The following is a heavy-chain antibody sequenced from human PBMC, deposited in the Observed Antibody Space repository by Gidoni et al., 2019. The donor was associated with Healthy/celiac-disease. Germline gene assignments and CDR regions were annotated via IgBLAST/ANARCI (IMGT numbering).Heavy chain of an antibody. Sequence: EVKLVESGGGVVQPGGSVRLDGEAAGCTWSSYWMSWVRKAPGKGLGWVANIHQDGSETYYVDSVKGLFTISRDNAKNSLYLQMNSLRAEDTAVSYCARVIVVVPAAIRPGNYYYYGMDVWGQGTTVTVSS. CDR3: ARVIVVVPAAIRPGNYYYYGMDV. J-gene: IGHJ6*02. D-gene: IGHD2-2*02. CDR1: GCTWSSYW. CDR2: IHQDGSET. V-gene: IGHV3-7*04.